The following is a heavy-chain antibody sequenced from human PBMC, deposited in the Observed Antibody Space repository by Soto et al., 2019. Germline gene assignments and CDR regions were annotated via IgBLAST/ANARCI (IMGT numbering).Heavy chain of an antibody. CDR2: INSDGSST. CDR1: GFTFSSYW. Sequence: GGSLRLSCAASGFTFSSYWMHWVRQAPGKGLVWVSRINSDGSSTSYADSVKGRFTISRDNAKNTLYLQMNSLRAEDTAVYYCARERSMTTVTTGGYYYYYYMDVWGKGTTVTVSS. J-gene: IGHJ6*03. CDR3: ARERSMTTVTTGGYYYYYYMDV. D-gene: IGHD4-17*01. V-gene: IGHV3-74*01.